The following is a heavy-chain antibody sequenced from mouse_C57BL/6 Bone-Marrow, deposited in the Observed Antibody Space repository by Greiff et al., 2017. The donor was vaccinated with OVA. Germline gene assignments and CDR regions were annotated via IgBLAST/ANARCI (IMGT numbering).Heavy chain of an antibody. V-gene: IGHV1-81*01. CDR1: GYTFTSYG. CDR2: IYPRSGNT. CDR3: ASPIYYDYDRAWFAY. D-gene: IGHD2-4*01. J-gene: IGHJ3*01. Sequence: QVQLQQSGAELARPGASVKLSCKASGYTFTSYGISWVKQRTGQGLEWIGEIYPRSGNTYYNEKFKGKATLTADKSSSTAYMELRSLTSEDSAVYFCASPIYYDYDRAWFAYWGQGTLVTVSA.